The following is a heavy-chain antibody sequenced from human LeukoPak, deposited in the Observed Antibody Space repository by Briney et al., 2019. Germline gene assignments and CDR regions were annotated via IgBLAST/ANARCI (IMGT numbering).Heavy chain of an antibody. CDR2: IIPILGIA. D-gene: IGHD2-2*01. J-gene: IGHJ6*02. CDR1: GYTFTGYY. CDR3: ARDSMRDIVVVPAAIEPYGMDV. Sequence: SVKVSCKASGYTFTGYYMHWVRQAPGQGLEWMGRIIPILGIANYAQKFQGRVTITADKSTSTAYMELSSLRSEDTAVYYCARDSMRDIVVVPAAIEPYGMDVWGQGTTVTVSS. V-gene: IGHV1-69*04.